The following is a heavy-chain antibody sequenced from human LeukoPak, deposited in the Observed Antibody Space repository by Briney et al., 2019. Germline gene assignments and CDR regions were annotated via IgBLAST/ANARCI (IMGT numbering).Heavy chain of an antibody. Sequence: GGSLRLSCAASGFAFTNYWMSWVRQAPGKGLEWVSYISSSGSTIYYADSVKGRFTISRDNAKNSLYLQMNSLRAEDTAVYYCAELGITMIGGVWGKGTTVTISS. D-gene: IGHD3-10*02. J-gene: IGHJ6*04. V-gene: IGHV3-48*04. CDR3: AELGITMIGGV. CDR1: GFAFTNYW. CDR2: ISSSGSTI.